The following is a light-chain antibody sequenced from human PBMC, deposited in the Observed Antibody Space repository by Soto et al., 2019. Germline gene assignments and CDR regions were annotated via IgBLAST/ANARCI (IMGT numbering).Light chain of an antibody. V-gene: IGKV3-15*01. CDR3: QQYNNWWT. J-gene: IGKJ1*01. CDR2: GAS. CDR1: QSVSSN. Sequence: EIVMTQSPATLSLSPGERATLSCRASQSVSSNLDWYQQQPGQAPRRLIYGASTSATGIPARFSGSGSGTEFTRTISSLQSEDFAVYYCQQYNNWWTFGQGTKVEIK.